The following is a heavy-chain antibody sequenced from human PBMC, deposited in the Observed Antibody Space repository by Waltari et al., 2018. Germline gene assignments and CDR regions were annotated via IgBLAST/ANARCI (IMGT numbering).Heavy chain of an antibody. D-gene: IGHD3-22*01. J-gene: IGHJ4*02. CDR1: GFIFSDHG. V-gene: IGHV3-21*01. CDR2: ISGSSSYI. CDR3: ARDGGYDSSADRKNFDS. Sequence: EVQLVESGGGLVKPGGSLRLSCAGSGFIFSDHGMNWVRQAPGKGLEWVSSISGSSSYIYYADSVKGRFTISRDNAKKSLYLQINSLRAEDTAVYYCARDGGYDSSADRKNFDSWGQGILVTVSS.